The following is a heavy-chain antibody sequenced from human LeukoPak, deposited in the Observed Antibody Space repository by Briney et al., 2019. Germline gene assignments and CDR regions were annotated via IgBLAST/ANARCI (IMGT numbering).Heavy chain of an antibody. CDR2: ISYDGSNK. J-gene: IGHJ4*02. Sequence: GGSLRLSCAASGFTFDDYGMSWVRQAPGKGLEWVAVISYDGSNKYYADSVKGRFTISRDNSKNTLYLQMNSLRAEDTAVYYCARLIVATRGDYWGQGTLVTVSS. V-gene: IGHV3-30*03. CDR3: ARLIVATRGDY. D-gene: IGHD5-12*01. CDR1: GFTFDDYG.